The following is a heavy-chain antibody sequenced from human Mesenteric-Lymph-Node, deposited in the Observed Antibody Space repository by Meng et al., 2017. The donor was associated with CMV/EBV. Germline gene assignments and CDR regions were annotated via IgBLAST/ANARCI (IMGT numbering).Heavy chain of an antibody. Sequence: GESLKISCAASGFTFSSYEMNWVRQAPGKGLEWVSYISSSGSTIYYADSVKGRFTISRDNAKNSLYLQMNSLRDDDTAVYYCAREAIFGVVMEYYFDYWGQGTLVTVSS. D-gene: IGHD3-3*01. CDR2: ISSSGSTI. CDR3: AREAIFGVVMEYYFDY. J-gene: IGHJ4*02. CDR1: GFTFSSYE. V-gene: IGHV3-48*03.